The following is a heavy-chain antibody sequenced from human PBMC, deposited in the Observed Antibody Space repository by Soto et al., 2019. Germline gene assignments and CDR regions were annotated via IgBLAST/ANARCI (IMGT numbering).Heavy chain of an antibody. CDR3: ARDERWLGY. J-gene: IGHJ4*02. V-gene: IGHV3-30-3*01. CDR2: ISYDGSNK. D-gene: IGHD5-12*01. CDR1: GFTFSSYA. Sequence: GGSLRLSCAASGFTFSSYAMHWVRQAPGKGLEWVAVISYDGSNKYYADSVKGRFTISRDNSKNTLYLQMNSLRAEDTAVYYCARDERWLGYWGQGTLVTVSS.